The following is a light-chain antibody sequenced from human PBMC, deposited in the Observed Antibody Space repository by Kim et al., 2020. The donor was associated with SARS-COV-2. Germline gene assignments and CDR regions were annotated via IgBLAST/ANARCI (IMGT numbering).Light chain of an antibody. J-gene: IGLJ3*02. CDR1: SRDVGGYTY. V-gene: IGLV2-8*01. CDR3: SSYAGSNNWV. Sequence: GQSVPIYCTGTSRDVGGYTYVSWYQQPPGNAPNLMIYEVSKRPSVLPDLFSGSKSGNTASLTVSGLQAEDDADYYCSSYAGSNNWVFGGGTQLTVL. CDR2: EVS.